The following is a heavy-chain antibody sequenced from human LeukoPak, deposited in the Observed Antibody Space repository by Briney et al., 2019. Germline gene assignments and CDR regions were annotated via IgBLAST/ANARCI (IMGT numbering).Heavy chain of an antibody. CDR1: GYTFTAFY. V-gene: IGHV1-69*06. Sequence: ASVKVSCKASGYTFTAFYMHWVRQAPGQGREWMGGIIPIFGTANYAQKFQGRVTITADKSTSTAYMELSSLRSEDTAVYYCASGRNTMVRGVIPYYYYYYMDVWGKGTTVTVSS. D-gene: IGHD3-10*01. CDR3: ASGRNTMVRGVIPYYYYYYMDV. J-gene: IGHJ6*03. CDR2: IIPIFGTA.